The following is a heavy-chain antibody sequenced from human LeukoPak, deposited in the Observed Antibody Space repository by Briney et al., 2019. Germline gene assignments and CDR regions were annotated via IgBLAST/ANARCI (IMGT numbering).Heavy chain of an antibody. D-gene: IGHD3-22*01. CDR1: GYTFTSYY. J-gene: IGHJ4*02. CDR2: INPSGGST. Sequence: GASVKVSCKASGYTFTSYYMHWVRQAPGQGLEWMGIINPSGGSTSYAQKFQGRVTMTRDMSTSTVYMELSSLRSEDTAVYYCARGDVGDYYDSSGIDYWGQGTLVTVFS. V-gene: IGHV1-46*01. CDR3: ARGDVGDYYDSSGIDY.